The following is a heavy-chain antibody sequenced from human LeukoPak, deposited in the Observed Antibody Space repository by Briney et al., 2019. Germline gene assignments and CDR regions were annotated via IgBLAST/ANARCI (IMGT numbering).Heavy chain of an antibody. CDR2: INPSAGST. Sequence: EASVKVSCKASGYTFINYYMHWVRQAPGQGLEWMRIINPSAGSTTYAQNFQGRVTMTRDTSTNTVYMELNSLRSDDTAVYYCARQRDSNWFDPWGQGTLVTVSS. J-gene: IGHJ5*02. V-gene: IGHV1-46*01. CDR3: ARQRDSNWFDP. CDR1: GYTFINYY. D-gene: IGHD4-11*01.